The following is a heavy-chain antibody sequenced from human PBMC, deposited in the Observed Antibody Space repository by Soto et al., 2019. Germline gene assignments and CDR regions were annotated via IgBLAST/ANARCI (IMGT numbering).Heavy chain of an antibody. V-gene: IGHV3-30*18. D-gene: IGHD1-26*01. Sequence: QVQLVESGGGVVQPGRSLRLSCAASGFTFSSYGMHWVRQAPGKGLEWVAVISYDGSNKYYADSVKGRFTISRDHSKNTLYLQMNRLRAEDTAVYYCAKDLIRIVGATTRQPSADYWGQGTLVTVSS. CDR1: GFTFSSYG. CDR3: AKDLIRIVGATTRQPSADY. CDR2: ISYDGSNK. J-gene: IGHJ4*02.